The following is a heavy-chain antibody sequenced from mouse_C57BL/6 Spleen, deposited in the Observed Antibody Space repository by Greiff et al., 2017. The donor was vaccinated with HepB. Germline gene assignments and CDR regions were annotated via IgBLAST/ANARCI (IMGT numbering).Heavy chain of an antibody. CDR2: ISSGSSTI. V-gene: IGHV5-17*01. CDR3: ARDGLYYFDY. D-gene: IGHD1-1*01. J-gene: IGHJ2*01. Sequence: DVMLVESGGGLVKPGGSLKLSCAASGFTFSDYGMHWVRQAPEKGLEWVAYISSGSSTIYYADTVKGRFTISRDNAKNTLFLQMTSLRSEDTAMYYCARDGLYYFDYWGQGTTLTVSS. CDR1: GFTFSDYG.